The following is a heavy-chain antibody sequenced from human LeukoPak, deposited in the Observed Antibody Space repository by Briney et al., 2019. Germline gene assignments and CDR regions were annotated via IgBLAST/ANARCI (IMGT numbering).Heavy chain of an antibody. Sequence: GGSLRLSCAGSGFTFRSYAMHWVRQAPGKGLEWVAVISYDGSNKDYADSVKGRFTISRDNSKNTLFLQMNSLRAEDTAVYYCAREILNGFDIWGQGTMVTVSS. V-gene: IGHV3-30-3*01. CDR2: ISYDGSNK. CDR1: GFTFRSYA. J-gene: IGHJ3*02. CDR3: AREILNGFDI.